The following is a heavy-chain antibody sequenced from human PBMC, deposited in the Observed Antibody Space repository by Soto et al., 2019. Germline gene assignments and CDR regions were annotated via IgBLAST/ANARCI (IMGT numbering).Heavy chain of an antibody. D-gene: IGHD6-19*01. CDR3: ARLGYSNGLDYWYFDL. V-gene: IGHV4-59*08. J-gene: IGHJ2*01. CDR2: IYYSGST. Sequence: QVQLQESGPGLVKPSETLSLTCTVSGGSISSYYWSWIRQPPGKGLEWIGYIYYSGSTNYNPSLKSRVTIAVDTSKNQFSLKLSSVTAADTAVYYCARLGYSNGLDYWYFDLWGRGTLVTVSS. CDR1: GGSISSYY.